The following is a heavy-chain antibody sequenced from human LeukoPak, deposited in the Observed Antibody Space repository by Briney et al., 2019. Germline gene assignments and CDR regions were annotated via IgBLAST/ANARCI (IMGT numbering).Heavy chain of an antibody. D-gene: IGHD3-10*01. J-gene: IGHJ6*03. V-gene: IGHV3-21*04. CDR2: ISSSSSYI. CDR1: GFTFSSYS. CDR3: AKVMKGSERLTMVRRVIIKTAGLYYMDV. Sequence: KPGGSLRLSCAASGFTFSSYSMNWVRQAPGKGLEWVSSISSSSSYIYYADSVKGRFTISRDNSKNTVYLQMNSLRAEDTAVYYCAKVMKGSERLTMVRRVIIKTAGLYYMDVWGKGTTVTVSS.